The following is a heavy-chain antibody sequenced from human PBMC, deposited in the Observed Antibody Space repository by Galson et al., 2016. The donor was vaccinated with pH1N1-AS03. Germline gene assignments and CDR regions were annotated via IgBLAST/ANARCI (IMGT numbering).Heavy chain of an antibody. J-gene: IGHJ3*01. D-gene: IGHD2-21*01. V-gene: IGHV3-33*05. CDR2: ISYDGSNR. CDR1: GFTFSTYG. Sequence: SLRLSCAASGFTFSTYGMYWLRQAPGKGPEWVAVISYDGSNRSYMDSVKGRFTISRDNSKKTLYLQMNSLRPEDTAVYYCAKAFFWQRRVEVEAFDVWGQGTMVTVSS. CDR3: AKAFFWQRRVEVEAFDV.